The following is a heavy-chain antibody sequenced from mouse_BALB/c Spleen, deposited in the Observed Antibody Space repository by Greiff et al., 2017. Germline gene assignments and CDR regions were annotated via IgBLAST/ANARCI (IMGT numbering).Heavy chain of an antibody. CDR2: INPSNGGT. J-gene: IGHJ3*01. CDR1: GYTFTSYY. Sequence: VKLQESGAELVKPGASVKLSCKASGYTFTSYYMYWVKQRPGQGLEWIGEINPSNGGTNFNEKFKSKATLTVDKSSSTAYMQLSSLTSEDSAVYYCTRGGGSTSWFAYWGQGTLVTVSA. D-gene: IGHD1-1*01. CDR3: TRGGGSTSWFAY. V-gene: IGHV1S81*02.